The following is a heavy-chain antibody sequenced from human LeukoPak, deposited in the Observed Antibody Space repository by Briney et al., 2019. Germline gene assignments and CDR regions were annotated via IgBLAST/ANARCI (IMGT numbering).Heavy chain of an antibody. D-gene: IGHD6-6*01. CDR3: AAARPDYYYYGMDV. J-gene: IGHJ6*02. V-gene: IGHV3-73*01. CDR2: IRSKANSYAT. Sequence: GGSLRLSCAASGFTFSGSAMHWVRQASGKGLEWVGRIRSKANSYATAYAASVKGRFTIPRDDSKNTAYLQMNSLKTEDTAVYYCAAARPDYYYYGMDVWGQGTTVTVSS. CDR1: GFTFSGSA.